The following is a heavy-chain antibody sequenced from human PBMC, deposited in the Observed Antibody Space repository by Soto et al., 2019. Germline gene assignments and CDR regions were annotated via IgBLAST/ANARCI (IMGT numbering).Heavy chain of an antibody. D-gene: IGHD1-26*01. V-gene: IGHV2-5*02. CDR3: AHLLGVSFDY. J-gene: IGHJ4*02. Sequence: QITLKESGPTLMKPTQTLTLTCTFSGFSLSTSGVGVGWIRQPPGKALEWLALIYWDDDKHYSPSLKNRLTITKDTSKNRVVLTVTNMDPVDTATYYCAHLLGVSFDYWGQGTLVTVSS. CDR1: GFSLSTSGVG. CDR2: IYWDDDK.